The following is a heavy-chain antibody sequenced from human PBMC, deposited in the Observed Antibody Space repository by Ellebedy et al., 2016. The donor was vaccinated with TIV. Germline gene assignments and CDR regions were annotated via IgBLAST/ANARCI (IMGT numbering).Heavy chain of an antibody. CDR3: ANSIRRYYVDY. V-gene: IGHV4-59*08. CDR2: IYYSGST. D-gene: IGHD3-22*01. Sequence: MPSETLSLTFTVSGGSISSYDWFWIRQPPGKGLEWIGYIYYSGSTNDNPSLRGRVTISVDTSNQFSLRLSSVTAADTAIYDCANSIRRYYVDYWGQGTLVTVSS. CDR1: GGSISSYD. J-gene: IGHJ4*02.